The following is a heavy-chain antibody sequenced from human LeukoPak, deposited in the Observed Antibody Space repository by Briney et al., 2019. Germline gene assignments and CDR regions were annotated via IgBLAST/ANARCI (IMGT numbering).Heavy chain of an antibody. D-gene: IGHD6-13*01. Sequence: SETLSLTCAVYGGSFSGYYWSWIRQPPGKGLEWIGEIKHSGSTNYNPSLKSRVTISVDTSKNQFSLTLRSVTAADTAVYYCARGNQRISAAGTHDYWGQGTLVTVSS. V-gene: IGHV4-34*01. CDR2: IKHSGST. CDR3: ARGNQRISAAGTHDY. CDR1: GGSFSGYY. J-gene: IGHJ4*02.